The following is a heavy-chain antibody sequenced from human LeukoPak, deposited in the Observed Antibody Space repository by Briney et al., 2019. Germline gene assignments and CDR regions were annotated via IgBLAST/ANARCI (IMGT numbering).Heavy chain of an antibody. CDR3: AKDIFESGWYYFDY. CDR2: ISWNSGSI. Sequence: GGSLRLSCAGSGFTFSTYWMHWVRQAPGKGLEWVSGISWNSGSIGYADSVKGRFTISRDNAKNSLYLQMNSLRAEDTALYYCAKDIFESGWYYFDYWGQGTLVTVSS. CDR1: GFTFSTYW. J-gene: IGHJ4*02. V-gene: IGHV3-9*01. D-gene: IGHD6-19*01.